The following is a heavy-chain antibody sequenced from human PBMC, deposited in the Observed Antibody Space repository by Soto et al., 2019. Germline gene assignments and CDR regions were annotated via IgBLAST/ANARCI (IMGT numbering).Heavy chain of an antibody. CDR3: AKDRILTGYYKWYFDY. D-gene: IGHD3-9*01. Sequence: GGSLRLSCAASGFTFSSYAMSWVRQAQGKGLEWVSAISGSGGSTYYDHSVKGRFTISRDNSKNTLYLQMNSLRAEDTAVYYCAKDRILTGYYKWYFDYWGQGTLVTVSS. V-gene: IGHV3-23*01. CDR1: GFTFSSYA. CDR2: ISGSGGST. J-gene: IGHJ4*02.